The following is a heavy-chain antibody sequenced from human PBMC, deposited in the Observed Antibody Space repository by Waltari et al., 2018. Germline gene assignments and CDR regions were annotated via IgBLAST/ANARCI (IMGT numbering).Heavy chain of an antibody. V-gene: IGHV3-7*03. CDR2: IKEDGSVT. D-gene: IGHD5-12*01. CDR3: VRDSGYILFDL. Sequence: EVQLVESGGGLVQPGGSLRLSCAASGFTFSAYWMTWVRQAPGKGLEWVANIKEDGSVTYYVDSVKGRFTISRDNAKNSLYLQMNSLGAEDTALYYCVRDSGYILFDLWGQGTLVSVSS. CDR1: GFTFSAYW. J-gene: IGHJ4*02.